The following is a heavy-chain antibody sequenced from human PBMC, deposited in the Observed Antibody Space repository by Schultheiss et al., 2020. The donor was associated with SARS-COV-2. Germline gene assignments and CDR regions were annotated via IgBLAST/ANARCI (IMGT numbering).Heavy chain of an antibody. J-gene: IGHJ4*02. D-gene: IGHD2-8*01. CDR1: GFTVSSNY. CDR2: IYSGGST. V-gene: IGHV3-53*04. Sequence: GESLKISCAASGFTVSSNYMSWVRQAPGKGLEWVSVIYSGGSTYYADSVKGRFTISRHNSKNTLYLQMNSLRTEDTAVYHCARRRTAVYAIDWGQGTLVTVSS. CDR3: ARRRTAVYAID.